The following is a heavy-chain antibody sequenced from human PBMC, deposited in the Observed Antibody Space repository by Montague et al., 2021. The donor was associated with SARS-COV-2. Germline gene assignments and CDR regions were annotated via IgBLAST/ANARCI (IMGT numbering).Heavy chain of an antibody. J-gene: IGHJ5*02. V-gene: IGHV3-48*03. Sequence: SLRLSCAASGFTFSSYEMNWVRRAPGKGLEWVSYISSSGSTIYYADSVKGRFTISRDNAKNSLYLQMNSLRAEDTAVYYCARLGYCSGGSCIDPWGQGTLVTVSS. CDR3: ARLGYCSGGSCIDP. CDR2: ISSSGSTI. CDR1: GFTFSSYE. D-gene: IGHD2-15*01.